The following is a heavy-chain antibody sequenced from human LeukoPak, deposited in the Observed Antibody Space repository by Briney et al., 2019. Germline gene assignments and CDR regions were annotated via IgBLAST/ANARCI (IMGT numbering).Heavy chain of an antibody. CDR1: GLTFSSYA. Sequence: AGGSLRLSCAASGLTFSSYAMNWVRQAPGRGLEWVSGFSGSGGTTYYADSVKGRFTISRDNSKNTPYLQMNSLRAEDTAVYYCANGNRCTSPNCLGYYYFYMDVWGKGTTVTVSS. V-gene: IGHV3-23*01. D-gene: IGHD2-8*01. J-gene: IGHJ6*03. CDR3: ANGNRCTSPNCLGYYYFYMDV. CDR2: FSGSGGTT.